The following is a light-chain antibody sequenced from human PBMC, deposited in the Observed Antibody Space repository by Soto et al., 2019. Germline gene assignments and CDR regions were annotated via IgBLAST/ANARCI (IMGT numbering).Light chain of an antibody. Sequence: QSALSQPPSASGSPGQSVTISCTGSSSDVGGYNFVSWYQHLPGKAPKLMIYEVIQRPSGVPDRFSGSKSGNTASLTVSGLQAEDEADYYCSSYTTSSTVVFGTGTKVTVL. J-gene: IGLJ1*01. CDR2: EVI. CDR1: SSDVGGYNF. CDR3: SSYTTSSTVV. V-gene: IGLV2-8*01.